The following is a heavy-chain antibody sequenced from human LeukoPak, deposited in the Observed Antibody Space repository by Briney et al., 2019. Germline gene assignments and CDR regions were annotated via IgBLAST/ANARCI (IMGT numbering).Heavy chain of an antibody. CDR2: ISGSGGST. V-gene: IGHV3-23*01. D-gene: IGHD3-10*01. J-gene: IGHJ6*03. CDR3: AKCGDYYYYYMDV. CDR1: GFTFSSYA. Sequence: PGGSLRLSCAASGFTFSSYAMSWVRQAPGKGLEWVSAISGSGGSTYYADSVKGRFTISRHNSKNTLYLQMNSLRAEATAVYYCAKCGDYYYYYMDVWGKGTTVTVSS.